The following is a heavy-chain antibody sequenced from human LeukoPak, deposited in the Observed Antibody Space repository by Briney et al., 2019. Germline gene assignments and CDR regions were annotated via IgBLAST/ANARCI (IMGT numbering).Heavy chain of an antibody. V-gene: IGHV4-31*03. CDR2: IYYSGST. Sequence: SETLSLTCTASGVSISSGGYYWSWIRQHPGKGLEWIGYIYYSGSTYYNPSLKSRVTISVDTSKNQFSLKLSSVTAADTAVYYCARGWGYDFWSGYYTNWFDPWGQGTLVTVSS. CDR3: ARGWGYDFWSGYYTNWFDP. D-gene: IGHD3-3*01. J-gene: IGHJ5*02. CDR1: GVSISSGGYY.